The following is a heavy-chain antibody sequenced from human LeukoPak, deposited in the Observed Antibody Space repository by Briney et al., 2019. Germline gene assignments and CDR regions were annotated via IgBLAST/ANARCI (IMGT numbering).Heavy chain of an antibody. J-gene: IGHJ5*02. CDR2: IYYSGST. D-gene: IGHD3-10*01. Sequence: SETLSLTCTVSGGSITNYYWSWIRQPPGKGLEWIGYIYYSGSTKYNPSLKSRVTMSVDSSKNQFSLKLSSVTAADTAVYYCARGYGSGSNWFDPWGQGTLVIVSS. CDR3: ARGYGSGSNWFDP. CDR1: GGSITNYY. V-gene: IGHV4-59*12.